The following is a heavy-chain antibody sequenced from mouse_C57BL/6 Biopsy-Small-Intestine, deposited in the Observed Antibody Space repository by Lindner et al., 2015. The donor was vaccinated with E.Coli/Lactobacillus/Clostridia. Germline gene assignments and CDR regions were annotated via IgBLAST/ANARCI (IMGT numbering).Heavy chain of an antibody. CDR2: IYPGDGDP. CDR1: GYVFSASW. J-gene: IGHJ2*01. D-gene: IGHD2-14*01. Sequence: VQLQESGPEVVKPGASVRISCKASGYVFSASWMNWLKQRPGKGLEWIGRIYPGDGDPIYNGKFKGKATLTTDKPSSTAYMQLSSLTSEDSAVYFCARGVRGFDYWGQRHHSHNLL. V-gene: IGHV1-82*01. CDR3: ARGVRGFDY.